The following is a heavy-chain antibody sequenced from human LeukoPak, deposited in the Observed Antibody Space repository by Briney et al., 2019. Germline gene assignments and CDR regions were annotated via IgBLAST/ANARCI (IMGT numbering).Heavy chain of an antibody. V-gene: IGHV4-34*01. CDR3: ASSVGSTDY. D-gene: IGHD1-26*01. Sequence: KPSETLSLTCAVYGESLSKYYWTWIRQSPGKGLEWIGEVNHRGSPNLNPSLKSRVTLSVDTSKHQFSLRLTSVTAADAAVYYCASSVGSTDYWGQGTLVTVSS. CDR1: GESLSKYY. CDR2: VNHRGSP. J-gene: IGHJ4*02.